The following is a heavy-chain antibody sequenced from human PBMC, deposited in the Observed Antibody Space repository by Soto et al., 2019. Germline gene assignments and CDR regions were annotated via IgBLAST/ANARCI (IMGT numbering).Heavy chain of an antibody. D-gene: IGHD4-17*01. CDR3: RRGHYGDYVGPIDY. CDR1: GYTFTGYY. J-gene: IGHJ4*02. V-gene: IGHV1-2*02. CDR2: INPNSGGT. Sequence: ASVKVSCKASGYTFTGYYMHWVRQAPGQGLEWMGWINPNSGGTNYAQKFQGRVTMTRDTSISTAFMELSRLRSDDAAVYCCRRGHYGDYVGPIDYWGQGTLVTVSS.